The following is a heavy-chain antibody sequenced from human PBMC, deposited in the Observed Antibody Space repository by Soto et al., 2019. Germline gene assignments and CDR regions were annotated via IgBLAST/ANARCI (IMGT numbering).Heavy chain of an antibody. CDR1: GSTFSSYA. J-gene: IGHJ4*02. V-gene: IGHV1-69*13. CDR2: IIPIFGTA. CDR3: AREVIVATIHYFDY. Sequence: SVKVSCKASGSTFSSYAISWVRQAPGQGLEWMGGIIPIFGTANYAQKFQGRVTITADESTSTAYMELSSLRSEDTAVYYCAREVIVATIHYFDYWGQGTLVTVSS. D-gene: IGHD5-12*01.